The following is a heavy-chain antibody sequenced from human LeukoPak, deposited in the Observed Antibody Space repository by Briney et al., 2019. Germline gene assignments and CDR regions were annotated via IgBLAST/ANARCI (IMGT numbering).Heavy chain of an antibody. D-gene: IGHD3-10*01. CDR2: IRQDGREK. CDR3: ARGRFFYGWGMDV. CDR1: GLTLDKYW. V-gene: IGHV3-7*03. J-gene: IGHJ6*02. Sequence: GGSLRLPCVASGLTLDKYWMTWVRQAPGKGLEGVANIRQDGREKDLVDSVKGRFTISRDDATSSVYLQMSSVRVEDTAIYYCARGRFFYGWGMDVWGQGTTVTVS.